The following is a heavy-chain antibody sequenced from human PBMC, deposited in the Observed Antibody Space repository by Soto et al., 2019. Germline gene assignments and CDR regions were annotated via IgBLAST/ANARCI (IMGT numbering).Heavy chain of an antibody. CDR2: INAGNGNT. V-gene: IGHV1-3*01. CDR1: GYTFTSYA. J-gene: IGHJ4*02. Sequence: GASVKVSCKASGYTFTSYAMHLVRQAPGQRLEWMGWINAGNGNTKYSQKFQGRVTITRDTSASTAYMELSSLRSEDTAVYYCARNPGYSSGWRLLYFWGQGTLVPVSA. D-gene: IGHD6-19*01. CDR3: ARNPGYSSGWRLLYF.